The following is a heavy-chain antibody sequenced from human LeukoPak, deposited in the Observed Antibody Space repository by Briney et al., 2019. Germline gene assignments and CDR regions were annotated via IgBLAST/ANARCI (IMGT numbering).Heavy chain of an antibody. V-gene: IGHV3-66*02. J-gene: IGHJ4*02. CDR2: IYSGGST. CDR1: GFTVSSNY. Sequence: GGSLRLSCAASGFTVSSNYMSWVRQAPGKGLEWVSVIYSGGSTYYADSVKGRFTIPRDNSKNTLYLQMNSLRAEDTAVYYCARVGGRYSPLGYWGQGTLVTVSS. CDR3: ARVGGRYSPLGY. D-gene: IGHD3-16*02.